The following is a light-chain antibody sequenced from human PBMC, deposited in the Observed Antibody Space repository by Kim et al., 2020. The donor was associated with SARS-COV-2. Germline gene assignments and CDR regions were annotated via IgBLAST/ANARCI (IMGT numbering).Light chain of an antibody. CDR2: GAS. CDR1: QDISNY. V-gene: IGKV1-17*03. CDR3: LQHKSYPYT. Sequence: DIQMTQSPSAMSASVGDRVTITCRASQDISNYLAWFQQRPGKVPQRLIYGASNLQSGVPSRFSGSGFGTEFTLTISTLQPEDLATYYCLQHKSYPYTFGQGTK. J-gene: IGKJ2*01.